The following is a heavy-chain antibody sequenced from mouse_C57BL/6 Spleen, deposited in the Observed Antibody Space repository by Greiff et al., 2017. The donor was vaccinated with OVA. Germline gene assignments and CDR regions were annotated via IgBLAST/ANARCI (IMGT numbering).Heavy chain of an antibody. CDR1: GYAFSSSW. CDR3: ARTDYSNFFGRG. D-gene: IGHD2-5*01. J-gene: IGHJ3*01. CDR2: IYPGDGDT. V-gene: IGHV1-82*01. Sequence: QVQLQQSGPELVKPGASVKISCKASGYAFSSSWMNWVKQRPGKGLEWIGRIYPGDGDTNYNGKFKGKATLTADKSSSTAYMQLSSLTSEDSAVYFCARTDYSNFFGRGWGQGTLVTVSA.